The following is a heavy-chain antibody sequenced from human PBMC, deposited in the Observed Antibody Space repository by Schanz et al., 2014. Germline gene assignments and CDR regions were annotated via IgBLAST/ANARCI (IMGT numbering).Heavy chain of an antibody. Sequence: QVQLVESGGGVVRPGRSLRLSCATSGFTFSRFGMHWVRQAPGKGPEWVALVWSDGNTKYYVDSVKGRFTISRDNSMNTLHLQMDGLRVEDTAVYYCAKGSMAARPLLPTDYYFYGTDIWGQGTTVTVSS. V-gene: IGHV3-33*06. J-gene: IGHJ6*02. CDR2: VWSDGNTK. D-gene: IGHD6-6*01. CDR1: GFTFSRFG. CDR3: AKGSMAARPLLPTDYYFYGTDI.